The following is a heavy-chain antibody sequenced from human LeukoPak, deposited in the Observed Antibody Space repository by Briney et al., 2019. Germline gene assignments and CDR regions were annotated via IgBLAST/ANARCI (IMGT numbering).Heavy chain of an antibody. V-gene: IGHV3-23*01. CDR3: ARDQGAAGLY. CDR1: GFTFRSYA. D-gene: IGHD6-13*01. Sequence: GGSLRLSCAASGFTFRSYAMSWVRQAPGRGLEWVSTISGSDGSTYYADSVRGRFTITGDISKNMLYLQMNSLRAEDTAVYYCARDQGAAGLYWGQGALVTVSS. J-gene: IGHJ4*02. CDR2: ISGSDGST.